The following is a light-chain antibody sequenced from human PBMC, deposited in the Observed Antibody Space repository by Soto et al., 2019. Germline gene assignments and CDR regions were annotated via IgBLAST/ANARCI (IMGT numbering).Light chain of an antibody. Sequence: QSALTQPASVSGSPGQSITISCTGTHSDVGSYNLVSWYQQHPGKAPKLIIYEDSKRTSGVSNRISGSKSGYTASLTISGLEADDEADYYYCSYAGSFSVIFCGGTKPTV. CDR3: CSYAGSFSVI. CDR1: HSDVGSYNL. V-gene: IGLV2-23*01. CDR2: EDS. J-gene: IGLJ2*01.